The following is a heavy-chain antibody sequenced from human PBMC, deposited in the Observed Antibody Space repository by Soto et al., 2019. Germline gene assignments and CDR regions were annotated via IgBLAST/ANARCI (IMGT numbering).Heavy chain of an antibody. V-gene: IGHV4-59*01. CDR3: ARGGAAGGGPFDY. CDR1: GGSISSYY. J-gene: IGHJ4*02. CDR2: IYYSGST. D-gene: IGHD6-13*01. Sequence: SETLSLTCTVSGGSISSYYWSWIRQPPGKGLEWIGYIYYSGSTNYNPSLKSRATISVDTSKNQFSLKLSSVTAADTAVYYWARGGAAGGGPFDYWGQGTLVTVSS.